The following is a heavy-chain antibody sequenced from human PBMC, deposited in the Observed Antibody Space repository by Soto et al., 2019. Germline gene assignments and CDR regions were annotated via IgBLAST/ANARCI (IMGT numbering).Heavy chain of an antibody. J-gene: IGHJ5*02. CDR2: TFYSGST. Sequence: SETLSLTCTVSGGSMNTYYWSWIRQPPGKGLEWIGYTFYSGSTKYNPSLERRVTISVDTSKNQFFLKLSSVTAADTAVYYCARGQYWFDPWGQGTLVTVSS. V-gene: IGHV4-59*01. CDR3: ARGQYWFDP. D-gene: IGHD6-19*01. CDR1: GGSMNTYY.